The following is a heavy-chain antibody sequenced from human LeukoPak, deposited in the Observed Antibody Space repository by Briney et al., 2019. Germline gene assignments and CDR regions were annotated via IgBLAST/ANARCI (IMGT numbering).Heavy chain of an antibody. CDR2: MYYSGNT. CDR1: GGSISSSNYY. Sequence: SETLSLTCTVSGGSISSSNYYWGWIRQPPGKGLEWIGSMYYSGNTDYNPSLKSRVTISVDTSKNQFSLKVSSVTAADTAVYYCARVHSLRVWFDPWGQGTLVTVSS. D-gene: IGHD5-18*01. J-gene: IGHJ5*02. CDR3: ARVHSLRVWFDP. V-gene: IGHV4-39*01.